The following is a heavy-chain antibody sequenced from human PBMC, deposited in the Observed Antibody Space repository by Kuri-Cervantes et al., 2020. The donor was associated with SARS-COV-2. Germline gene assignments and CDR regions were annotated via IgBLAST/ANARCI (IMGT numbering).Heavy chain of an antibody. V-gene: IGHV4-61*02. Sequence: SETLSLTCTVSGGSISSSSYYWSWIRQPAGKGLEWIGRIYTSGSTNYNPSLKSRVTITVDTSKNQFSLKLSSVTAADTAVYYGARDPGSPATFRVRLGANSWFDPWGQGTLVTVSS. D-gene: IGHD3-16*01. CDR2: IYTSGST. J-gene: IGHJ5*02. CDR1: GGSISSSSYY. CDR3: ARDPGSPATFRVRLGANSWFDP.